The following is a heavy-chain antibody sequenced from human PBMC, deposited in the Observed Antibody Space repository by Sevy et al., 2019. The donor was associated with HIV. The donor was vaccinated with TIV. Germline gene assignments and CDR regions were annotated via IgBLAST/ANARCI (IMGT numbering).Heavy chain of an antibody. CDR2: FDPEDGER. V-gene: IGHV1-24*01. J-gene: IGHJ4*02. CDR1: GYTLTELS. D-gene: IGHD3-22*01. Sequence: ASVKVSCKVSGYTLTELSMHWVRQAPGKGLEWMGSFDPEDGERIYAQKFQGRVTLTEDTSADTAYMELSSLRSEDTAVYYCVATKDYYDSSGYPFDYWGQGTLVTVSS. CDR3: VATKDYYDSSGYPFDY.